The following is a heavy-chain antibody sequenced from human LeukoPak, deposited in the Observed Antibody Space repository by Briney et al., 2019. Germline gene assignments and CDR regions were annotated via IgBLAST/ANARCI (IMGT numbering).Heavy chain of an antibody. CDR1: GGSVSSGSYY. D-gene: IGHD2-2*01. V-gene: IGHV4-61*01. CDR2: IYYSGST. Sequence: SEILSLTCTVSGGSVSSGSYYWSWIRQPPGKGLEWIGYIYYSGSTNYNPSLKSRVTISVDTSKNQFSLKLSSVTAADTAVYYCARGDCSSTSCPIGWFDPWGQGTLVTVSS. J-gene: IGHJ5*02. CDR3: ARGDCSSTSCPIGWFDP.